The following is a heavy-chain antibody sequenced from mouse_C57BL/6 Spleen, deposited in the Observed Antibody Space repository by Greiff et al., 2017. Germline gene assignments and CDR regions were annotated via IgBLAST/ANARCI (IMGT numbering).Heavy chain of an antibody. D-gene: IGHD1-1*01. J-gene: IGHJ4*01. V-gene: IGHV1-64*01. CDR1: GYTFTSYW. CDR3: ANNEGSSYLYAMDY. Sequence: QVQLQQPGAELVKPGASVKLSCKASGYTFTSYWMHWVKQRPGQGLEWIGMIHPNSGSTNYNEKVKSKATLTVDKSSSTAYMQLSSLTSEDSAVYYGANNEGSSYLYAMDYWGQGTSVTVSS. CDR2: IHPNSGST.